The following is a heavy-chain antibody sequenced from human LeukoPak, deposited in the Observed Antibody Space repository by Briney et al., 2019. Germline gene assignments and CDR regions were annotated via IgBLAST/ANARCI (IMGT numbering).Heavy chain of an antibody. J-gene: IGHJ4*02. Sequence: GRTLRLSCAVSGVTLSSDAMSGARHAPGKGREWGSARSCSGGSTYSADSVKGRVTISIDKSKNTLYLQMSTLRAEDTAVYYCAKFRILRVVAAAIYSYFDYWGQGTLVTVSS. CDR3: AKFRILRVVAAAIYSYFDY. CDR1: GVTLSSDA. D-gene: IGHD2-2*01. CDR2: RSCSGGST. V-gene: IGHV3-23*01.